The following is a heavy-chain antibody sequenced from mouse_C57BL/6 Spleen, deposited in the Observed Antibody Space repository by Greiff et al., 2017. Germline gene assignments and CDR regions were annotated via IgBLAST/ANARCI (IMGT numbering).Heavy chain of an antibody. CDR1: GYTFTGYW. D-gene: IGHD2-3*01. CDR2: ILPGSGST. V-gene: IGHV1-9*01. Sequence: QVQLKESGAELMKPGASVKLSCKATGYTFTGYWMGWVKPRPGHGLEWIGEILPGSGSTNYNEKFKGKATFTADTSSNPAYMQLSSRTTEDSAIYYCARYYDGYYHDYWGQGTTLTVSS. CDR3: ARYYDGYYHDY. J-gene: IGHJ2*01.